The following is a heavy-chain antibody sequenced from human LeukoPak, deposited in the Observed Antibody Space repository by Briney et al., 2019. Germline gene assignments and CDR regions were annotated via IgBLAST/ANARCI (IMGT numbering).Heavy chain of an antibody. J-gene: IGHJ4*02. CDR3: AKGYCSSTSCYTDY. CDR1: GFTFDDYA. Sequence: GRSLRLSSAASGFTFDDYAMHWVRQAPRKGLEWVSGISWNSGSIGYADSVKGRFTISRDNTKNSLYLQMNSLRAEDMALYYCAKGYCSSTSCYTDYWGQGTLVTVSS. CDR2: ISWNSGSI. D-gene: IGHD2-2*02. V-gene: IGHV3-9*03.